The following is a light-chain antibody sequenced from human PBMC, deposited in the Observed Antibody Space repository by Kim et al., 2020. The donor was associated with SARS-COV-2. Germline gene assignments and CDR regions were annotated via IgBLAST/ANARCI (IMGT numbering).Light chain of an antibody. CDR3: NSYTSTSTRV. CDR2: DVS. CDR1: SSDVGGYNY. V-gene: IGLV2-14*03. Sequence: QSALTQPASVSGSPGQSITISCTGTSSDVGGYNYVSWYQQHPGKAPKLIIYDVSYRSSGVSNRFSGSKSGNTASLTISGLQAEDEADYYCNSYTSTSTRVFGGGTQLTVL. J-gene: IGLJ2*01.